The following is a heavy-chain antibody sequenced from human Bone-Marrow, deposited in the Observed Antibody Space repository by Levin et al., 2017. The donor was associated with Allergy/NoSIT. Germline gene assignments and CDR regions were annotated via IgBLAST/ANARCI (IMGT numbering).Heavy chain of an antibody. D-gene: IGHD3-10*01. CDR3: ASDITVRGSKAMDV. V-gene: IGHV7-4-1*02. CDR1: GYTFTSYA. J-gene: IGHJ6*02. CDR2: INTNNGNP. Sequence: ASVKVSCKASGYTFTSYAINWLRQAPGQGPEWMGWINTNNGNPRYAQGFTGRFVFSLDTSVSTANLQISSLKAEDTAGYYCASDITVRGSKAMDVWGQGTTVTVSS.